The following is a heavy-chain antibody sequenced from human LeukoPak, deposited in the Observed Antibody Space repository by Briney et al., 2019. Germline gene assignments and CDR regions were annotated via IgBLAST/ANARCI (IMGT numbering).Heavy chain of an antibody. Sequence: ASVKVSCKASGYTFTSYGISWVRQAPGQGLEWMGRISAYNGNTNYAQKLQGRVTMTTDTSTSTAYMELRSLRSDDTAVYYCARDPPTVLRFLDYYYYGMDVWGQGTTVTVSS. CDR3: ARDPPTVLRFLDYYYYGMDV. CDR1: GYTFTSYG. V-gene: IGHV1-18*01. J-gene: IGHJ6*02. D-gene: IGHD3-3*01. CDR2: ISAYNGNT.